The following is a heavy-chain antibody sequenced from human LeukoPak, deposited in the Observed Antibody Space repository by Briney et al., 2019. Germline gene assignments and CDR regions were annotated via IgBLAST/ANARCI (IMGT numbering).Heavy chain of an antibody. J-gene: IGHJ3*02. V-gene: IGHV1-8*01. CDR2: MNPNSGNT. Sequence: ASVKVSCKASGYTFTSYDINWVRQATGQGLEWMGWMNPNSGNTGYAQKFQGRVTMTRNTSISTAYMELSSLRSEDTAVYYCAWRSSTVVIRGDAFDIWGQGTMVTVSS. D-gene: IGHD4-23*01. CDR1: GYTFTSYD. CDR3: AWRSSTVVIRGDAFDI.